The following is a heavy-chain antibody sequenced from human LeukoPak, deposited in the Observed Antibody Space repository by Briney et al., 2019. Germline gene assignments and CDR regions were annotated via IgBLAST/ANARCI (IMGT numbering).Heavy chain of an antibody. CDR2: MSYSGST. V-gene: IGHV4-59*01. J-gene: IGHJ4*02. CDR3: ARGVKQQLWTTYFDY. D-gene: IGHD6-13*01. CDR1: GGSISSYY. Sequence: SETLSLTCSVSGGSISSYYWSWIRQPPGKGLEWIGYMSYSGSTNYNPSLKSRVTTSVDTSKNQFSLKLSSVTAADTAVYYCARGVKQQLWTTYFDYWGQGTLVTVSS.